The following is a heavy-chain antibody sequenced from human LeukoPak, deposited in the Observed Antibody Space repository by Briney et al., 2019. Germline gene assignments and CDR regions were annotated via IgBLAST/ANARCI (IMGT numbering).Heavy chain of an antibody. J-gene: IGHJ4*02. CDR3: AREDTAMALPVDY. CDR1: GGSISSGGYY. V-gene: IGHV4-31*03. CDR2: IYYSGST. Sequence: PSETLSLTCTVSGGSISSGGYYWSWIRQHPGKGLEWIGYIYYSGSTYYNPSLKSRVTISVDTSKNQFSLKLSSVTAADTAVYYCAREDTAMALPVDYWGQGTLVTVSS. D-gene: IGHD5-18*01.